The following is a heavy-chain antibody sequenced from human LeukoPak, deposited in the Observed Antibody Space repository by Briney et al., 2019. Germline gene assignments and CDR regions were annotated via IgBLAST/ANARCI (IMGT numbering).Heavy chain of an antibody. D-gene: IGHD3-22*01. V-gene: IGHV3-21*01. CDR1: GFTFSSYS. J-gene: IGHJ4*02. CDR3: ARDSTSSQWLLGGARYYFDY. CDR2: ISSSSSYI. Sequence: GGSLRLSCAASGFTFSSYSMNWVRQAPGKGLEWVSSISSSSSYIYYADSVKGRFTISRDNAKNSLYLQMNSLRAEDTAVYYCARDSTSSQWLLGGARYYFDYWGQGTLVTVSS.